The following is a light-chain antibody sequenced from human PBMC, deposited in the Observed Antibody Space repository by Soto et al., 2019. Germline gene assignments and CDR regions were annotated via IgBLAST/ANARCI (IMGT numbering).Light chain of an antibody. CDR3: QQSYNTLTIT. CDR2: KAS. Sequence: IHMTQSPSTLSAAVEDRVTITCLASQSISRWLALYQQKPGKAPKLLIYKASSLESGVPARFSGSGSGTDFTLPISNLKTEDFANYYCQQSYNTLTITFGQGTRLEIK. J-gene: IGKJ5*01. CDR1: QSISRW. V-gene: IGKV1-5*03.